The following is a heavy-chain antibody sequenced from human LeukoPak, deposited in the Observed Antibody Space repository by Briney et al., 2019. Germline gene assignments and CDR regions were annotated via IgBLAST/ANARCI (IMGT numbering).Heavy chain of an antibody. CDR2: MYLSGTT. CDR1: GDSINSLDL. CDR3: AGLVGRYSSGLYYYYFDY. V-gene: IGHV4-4*02. J-gene: IGHJ4*02. D-gene: IGHD3-22*01. Sequence: PSETLSLTCTVSGDSINSLDLWSWVRQPPGKGLEWIGEMYLSGTTHSNPSVKSRVTISVDKSKNQFFLNLSSVTAADTAVYYCAGLVGRYSSGLYYYYFDYWGQGTLVTVSS.